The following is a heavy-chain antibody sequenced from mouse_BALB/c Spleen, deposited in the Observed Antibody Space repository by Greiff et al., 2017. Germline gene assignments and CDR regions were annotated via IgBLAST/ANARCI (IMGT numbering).Heavy chain of an antibody. CDR3: ARGGNGNWAY. V-gene: IGHV4-1*02. J-gene: IGHJ3*01. D-gene: IGHD2-1*01. CDR2: INPDSSTI. CDR1: GFDFSRYW. Sequence: EVKLLESGGGLVQPGGSLKLSCAASGFDFSRYWMSWVRQAPGKGLEWIGEINPDSSTINYTPSLKDKFIISRDNAKNTLYLQMSKVRSEDTALYYCARGGNGNWAYWGQGTLVTVSA.